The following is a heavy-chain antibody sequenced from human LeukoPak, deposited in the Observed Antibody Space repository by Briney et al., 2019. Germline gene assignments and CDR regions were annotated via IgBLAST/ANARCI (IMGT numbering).Heavy chain of an antibody. Sequence: SETLSLTCTVSGASINGYYWSWIRQPAGKGLEWIGRIYTSGSTNYNPSLKSRVTISVDTSKNQFSLKLSSVTAADTAVYYCARESLVVVPAAIHGYYYYMDVWGKGTTVTVSS. CDR2: IYTSGST. CDR3: ARESLVVVPAAIHGYYYYMDV. J-gene: IGHJ6*03. V-gene: IGHV4-4*07. D-gene: IGHD2-2*02. CDR1: GASINGYY.